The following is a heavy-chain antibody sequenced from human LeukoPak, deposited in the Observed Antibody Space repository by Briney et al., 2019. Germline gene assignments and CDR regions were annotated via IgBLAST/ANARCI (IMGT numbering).Heavy chain of an antibody. CDR1: GFTFSSYG. J-gene: IGHJ5*02. CDR2: IWYDGSNK. Sequence: GGSLRLSCAASGFTFSSYGMLWVRQAPGKGLEWVAVIWYDGSNKYYADSVKGRFTISRDNSKNTLYLQMNSLRAEDTAVYYCARVNAQRYCSSTSCQNWFDPWGQGTLVTVSS. D-gene: IGHD2-2*01. V-gene: IGHV3-33*01. CDR3: ARVNAQRYCSSTSCQNWFDP.